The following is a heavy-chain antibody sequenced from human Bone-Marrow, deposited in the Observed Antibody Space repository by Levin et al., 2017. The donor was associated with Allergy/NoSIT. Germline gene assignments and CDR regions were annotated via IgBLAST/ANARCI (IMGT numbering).Heavy chain of an antibody. CDR3: ARETLEVDVLADTPVIHHNGMDV. V-gene: IGHV4-30-4*01. D-gene: IGHD2-15*01. Sequence: SETLSLTCTVSGAPINTGDYYWSWIRQAPGKGLEWIGHMYTTGDTNYNPSLKSRIMISGDRTKNQVSLRLRSVTDADTAVYYCARETLEVDVLADTPVIHHNGMDVWGQGTTVIVSS. J-gene: IGHJ6*02. CDR2: MYTTGDT. CDR1: GAPINTGDYY.